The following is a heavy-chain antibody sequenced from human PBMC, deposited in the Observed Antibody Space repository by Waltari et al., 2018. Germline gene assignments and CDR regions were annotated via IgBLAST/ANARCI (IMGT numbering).Heavy chain of an antibody. V-gene: IGHV5-51*01. CDR3: ARLYSSGWYPIDY. CDR2: IYPGDSDT. Sequence: EVQLVESGGDLVRPGGSLRLSCAASGFSFSNAWMSWVRQAQGKCLERIGIIYPGDSDTRDSPSFQGQVTISADKSISTAYLQWSSLKASDTAMYYCARLYSSGWYPIDYWGQGTLVTVSS. J-gene: IGHJ4*02. CDR1: GFSFSNAW. D-gene: IGHD6-19*01.